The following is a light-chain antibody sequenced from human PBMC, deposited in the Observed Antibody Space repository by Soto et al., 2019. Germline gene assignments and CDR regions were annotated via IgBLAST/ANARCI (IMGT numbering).Light chain of an antibody. J-gene: IGKJ1*01. V-gene: IGKV1-5*01. Sequence: VEMTQSPSTLSASVGDRVTITCRASQSIGSWLAWYQQKPGKAPKLLIYDASTLKSGVPSRFSGSGSGTEFTLTISRLQPDDFASYYCQQYNSYSWTFGQGTKVDIK. CDR3: QQYNSYSWT. CDR2: DAS. CDR1: QSIGSW.